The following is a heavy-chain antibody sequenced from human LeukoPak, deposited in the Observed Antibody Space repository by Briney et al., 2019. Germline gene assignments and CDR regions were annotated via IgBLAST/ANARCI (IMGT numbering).Heavy chain of an antibody. D-gene: IGHD4-17*01. CDR1: GYTFTDYY. V-gene: IGHV1-69-2*01. Sequence: GASVKVSCKASGYTFTDYYMHWVQQAPGKGLEWMGRVDPEDGETIYAEKFQGRVTITADTSTDTAYMELSSLRSEDTAVYYCASEYDPQYGDHAFDIWGQGTMVTVSS. CDR3: ASEYDPQYGDHAFDI. J-gene: IGHJ3*02. CDR2: VDPEDGET.